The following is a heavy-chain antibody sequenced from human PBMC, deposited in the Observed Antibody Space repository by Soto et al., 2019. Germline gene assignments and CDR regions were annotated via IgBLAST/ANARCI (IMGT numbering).Heavy chain of an antibody. CDR1: GFTFSGYG. Sequence: QVQLVESGGGVVQPGRSLRLSCAASGFTFSGYGMHWVRQAPGKGLEWVAVIWYDGSNKYYADSVKGRFTIYRDNSKNTQDLHMNRLRAEDRAVYYCARDSGYSGYVDYVDYWGQGTLVTVSS. CDR2: IWYDGSNK. D-gene: IGHD5-12*01. J-gene: IGHJ4*02. CDR3: ARDSGYSGYVDYVDY. V-gene: IGHV3-33*01.